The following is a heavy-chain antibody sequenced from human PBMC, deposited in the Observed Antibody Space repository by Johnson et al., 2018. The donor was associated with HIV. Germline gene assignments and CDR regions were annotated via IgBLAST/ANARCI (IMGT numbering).Heavy chain of an antibody. J-gene: IGHJ3*02. CDR3: AREQGSGYNDAFDI. CDR2: LNCSGGRT. Sequence: VQLVESGGGLIQPGGSLRLSCADSRIFFDDYAMSWVRQSPGKGLEWVSALNCSGGRTGYADSVKGRFTISRDNAKNSLYVQMNSLRVEDTAVYYCAREQGSGYNDAFDIWGQGTMVTVSS. V-gene: IGHV3-20*04. D-gene: IGHD3-22*01. CDR1: RIFFDDYA.